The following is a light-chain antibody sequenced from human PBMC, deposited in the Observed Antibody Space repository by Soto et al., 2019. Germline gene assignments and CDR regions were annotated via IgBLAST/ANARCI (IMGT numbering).Light chain of an antibody. J-gene: IGKJ4*01. CDR1: QSVAKNY. V-gene: IGKV3-20*01. CDR2: DAS. Sequence: EIVLTQSPGTLSLSPGERASLSCRASQSVAKNYLAWYQQKPGQALRLLISDASSRATGIPDRFSGSGSGTDFTLTISRLEAEDFAVYFCQQYATSPLTFVGGTKVEIK. CDR3: QQYATSPLT.